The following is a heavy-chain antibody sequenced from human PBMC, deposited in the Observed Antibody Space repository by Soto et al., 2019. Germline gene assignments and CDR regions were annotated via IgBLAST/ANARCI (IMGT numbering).Heavy chain of an antibody. J-gene: IGHJ6*02. Sequence: EVQLVESGGGLVQPGGSLRLSCAASGFTFSSYDMHWDRQATGKGLEWVSAIGTAGDTYYPGSVKGRFTISRENAKNSLYLQMNSLRAGDTAVYYCARGPSYYYGMDVWGQGTTVTVSS. CDR1: GFTFSSYD. CDR3: ARGPSYYYGMDV. CDR2: IGTAGDT. V-gene: IGHV3-13*04.